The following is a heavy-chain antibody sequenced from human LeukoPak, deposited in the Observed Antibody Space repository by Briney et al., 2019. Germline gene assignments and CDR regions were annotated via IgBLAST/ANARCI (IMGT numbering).Heavy chain of an antibody. CDR2: ISSSSSYT. CDR1: GFTFSDYY. V-gene: IGHV3-11*03. Sequence: GGSLRLSCAASGFTFSDYYMSWIRQAPGKGLEWVSYISSSSSYTNYADSVKGRFTISRDNAQNSLYLQMNSLRAEDTAVYYCARPTRYTYYDSSGSFDYWGQGTLVTVSS. D-gene: IGHD3-22*01. J-gene: IGHJ4*02. CDR3: ARPTRYTYYDSSGSFDY.